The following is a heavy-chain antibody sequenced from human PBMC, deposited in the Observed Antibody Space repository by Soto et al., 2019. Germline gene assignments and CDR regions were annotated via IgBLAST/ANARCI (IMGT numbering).Heavy chain of an antibody. V-gene: IGHV4-30-4*01. CDR1: GGSIISGDYY. Sequence: SETLSLTCTFSGGSIISGDYYWSWIRQPPGKGLEWIGDIYYSGSTYYNPSLKSRVTISVDTSKNQFSLKLSSVTAADTAVYYCARGPFDYGGNSFYFDYWGQGTLVTVSS. J-gene: IGHJ4*02. CDR3: ARGPFDYGGNSFYFDY. D-gene: IGHD4-17*01. CDR2: IYYSGST.